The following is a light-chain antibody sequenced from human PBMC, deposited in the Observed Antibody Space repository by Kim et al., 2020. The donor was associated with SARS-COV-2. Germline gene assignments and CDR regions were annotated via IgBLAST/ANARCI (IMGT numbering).Light chain of an antibody. V-gene: IGLV4-69*01. J-gene: IGLJ3*02. CDR2: LNSDGNY. CDR1: SGPSSYA. CDR3: QTWGPGIRV. Sequence: ASVNPPCTLSSGPSSYAIAWHQQQPAKGPRYLMKLNSDGNYIKGDGIPDRFSGSSSGAERYLSISSLQSEDEADYYCQTWGPGIRVFGGGTQLTVL.